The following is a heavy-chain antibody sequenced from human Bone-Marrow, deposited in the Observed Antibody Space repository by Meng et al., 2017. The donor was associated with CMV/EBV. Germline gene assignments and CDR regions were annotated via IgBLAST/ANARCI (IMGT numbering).Heavy chain of an antibody. V-gene: IGHV3-66*02. CDR1: GFTVSNSY. CDR2: IYSGGTT. J-gene: IGHJ4*02. Sequence: GESLKISCAGSGFTVSNSYMSWVRQAPEKGLEWVSVIYSGGTTYYADSVNGRFTVSRDTSKNTLYLQMNGLIDEDTAVYYCTRDTSWSSSYWGQGTLVTVSS. D-gene: IGHD6-6*01. CDR3: TRDTSWSSSY.